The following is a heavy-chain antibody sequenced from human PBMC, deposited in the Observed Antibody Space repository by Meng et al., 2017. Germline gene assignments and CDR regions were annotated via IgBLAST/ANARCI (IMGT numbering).Heavy chain of an antibody. CDR3: ARGDQGQVCPRR. CDR1: GFTVSSNY. J-gene: IGHJ4*02. CDR2: IYSGGST. V-gene: IGHV3-53*02. Sequence: VDTGGGLIPPVGSLVLSCAASGFTVSSNYMSCVRQPPGKELEWCSVIYSGGSTYYADSVKGRFTISRINSKNTLYLQMYSLRAEDTAVYYWARGDQGQVCPRRWGQGTLVTVSS. D-gene: IGHD2-2*01.